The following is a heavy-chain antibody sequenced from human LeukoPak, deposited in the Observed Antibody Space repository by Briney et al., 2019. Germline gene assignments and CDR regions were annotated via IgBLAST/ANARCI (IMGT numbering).Heavy chain of an antibody. CDR1: GFTFSNSA. V-gene: IGHV3-23*01. CDR2: ISVGSDVI. J-gene: IGHJ4*02. Sequence: GGSLRLSCAASGFTFSNSAMSWVRQAPGKGLEWVSAISVGSDVIYYADSVKGRFAISRDNSKNTLYLQMNSLRAEDTAVYYCAKDFREKPFGPTTDQIDYWGQGTLVTVSS. CDR3: AKDFREKPFGPTTDQIDY. D-gene: IGHD1-14*01.